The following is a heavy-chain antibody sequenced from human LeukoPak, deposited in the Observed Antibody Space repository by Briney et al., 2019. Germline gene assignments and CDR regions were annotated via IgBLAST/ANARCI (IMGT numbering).Heavy chain of an antibody. CDR2: INPSGGST. V-gene: IGHV1-46*01. D-gene: IGHD6-13*01. CDR3: ARVTVIGAAAATNYYYGMDV. J-gene: IGHJ6*02. Sequence: ASVRVSCKASGYTFTSYYMHWVRPAPGQGLEWMGIINPSGGSTSYAQKFQGRVTMTRDTSTSTVYMELSSLRSEDTAVYYCARVTVIGAAAATNYYYGMDVWGQGTTVTVSS. CDR1: GYTFTSYY.